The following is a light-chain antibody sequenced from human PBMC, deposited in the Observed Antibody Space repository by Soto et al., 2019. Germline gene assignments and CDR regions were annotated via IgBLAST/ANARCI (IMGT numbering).Light chain of an antibody. Sequence: DVQMTQSPSSLSASVGDRVTITCRASQDIANNLAWFQQTPGKAPKSLIYAASSLQSGVPSKFSGSGSGTDFTLTIXXLXPEDXATXXXQXYNNYPLTFGGGTKVEIK. V-gene: IGKV1-16*02. CDR3: QXYNNYPLT. CDR2: AAS. J-gene: IGKJ4*01. CDR1: QDIANN.